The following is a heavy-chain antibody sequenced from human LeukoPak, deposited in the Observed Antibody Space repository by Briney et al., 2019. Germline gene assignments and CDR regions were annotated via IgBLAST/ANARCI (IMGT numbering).Heavy chain of an antibody. J-gene: IGHJ6*02. CDR2: ISWNSGSI. V-gene: IGHV3-9*01. CDR3: AKDNYYYYGMDV. CDR1: GFTFDDYA. Sequence: GRSLRLSCAASGFTFDDYAMHWVRQAPGNGLELVSGISWNSGSIGYADSVKGRFTISRDNAKSSLYLQMNSLRAEDTALYYCAKDNYYYYGMDVWGQGTTVTVSS.